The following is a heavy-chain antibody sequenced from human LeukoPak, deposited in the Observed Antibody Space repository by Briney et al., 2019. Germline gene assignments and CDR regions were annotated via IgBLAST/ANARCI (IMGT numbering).Heavy chain of an antibody. V-gene: IGHV1-2*02. Sequence: ASVKVSCKASGYTFTGYYMHWVRQAPGQGLEWMGWINPNSGGTNYAQKFQGRVTMTRDTSTSTVYMELSSLRSEDTAVYYCAREDSSGYYTWIDPWGQGTLVTVSS. CDR2: INPNSGGT. CDR1: GYTFTGYY. CDR3: AREDSSGYYTWIDP. J-gene: IGHJ5*02. D-gene: IGHD3-22*01.